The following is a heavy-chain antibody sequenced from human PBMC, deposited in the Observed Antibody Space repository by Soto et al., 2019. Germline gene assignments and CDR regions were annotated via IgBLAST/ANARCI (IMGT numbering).Heavy chain of an antibody. Sequence: ASVKVSCKASGYTFSNYGINWVRQAPGQGLEWMGWISAYNGNINYAQKLQGRVTVTTDTSTSTTYMELRSLRSDYTAVYYCARDEDSGWNYFDYWGQGTLVSVS. CDR3: ARDEDSGWNYFDY. V-gene: IGHV1-18*01. D-gene: IGHD6-19*01. J-gene: IGHJ4*02. CDR2: ISAYNGNI. CDR1: GYTFSNYG.